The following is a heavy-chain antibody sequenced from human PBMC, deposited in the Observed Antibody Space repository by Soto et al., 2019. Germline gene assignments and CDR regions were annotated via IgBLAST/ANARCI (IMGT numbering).Heavy chain of an antibody. CDR2: ISAYNGNT. Sequence: QVQLVQSGAEVKKPGASVKVCCKASGYTFTSYGISWVRQAPGQGLEWMGWISAYNGNTNYAQKLQGRVTMTTDTSTSTAYMELRSLGSDDTAVYYCARDHGFGVVKGNDAFDIWGQGTMVTVSS. J-gene: IGHJ3*02. D-gene: IGHD3-3*01. V-gene: IGHV1-18*01. CDR1: GYTFTSYG. CDR3: ARDHGFGVVKGNDAFDI.